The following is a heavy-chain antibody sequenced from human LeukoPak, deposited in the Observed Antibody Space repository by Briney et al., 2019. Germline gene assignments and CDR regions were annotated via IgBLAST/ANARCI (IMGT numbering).Heavy chain of an antibody. CDR3: ARVRCSGGSCYLDY. CDR1: GGSISSYY. V-gene: IGHV4-59*01. CDR2: IYYSGST. J-gene: IGHJ4*02. D-gene: IGHD2-15*01. Sequence: PSETLSLTCTVSGGSISSYYWSWIRQPPGKGLEWIGYIYYSGSTNYNPSLKSRVTISVDTSKNQFSLKLSSVTAADTAVYYCARVRCSGGSCYLDYWGQGTLVTVSS.